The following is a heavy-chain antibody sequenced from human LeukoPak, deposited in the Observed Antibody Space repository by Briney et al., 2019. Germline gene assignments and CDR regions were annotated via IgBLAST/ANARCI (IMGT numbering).Heavy chain of an antibody. CDR2: IYSGGST. Sequence: GGSLRLSCAASGFTVSSNYMSWVRQAPGKGLEWVSVIYSGGSTYYADSVKGRFTISRDNSKNTLYLQINSLRAEDTAVYYCARRERFRGFDPWGQGTLVTVSS. J-gene: IGHJ5*02. CDR1: GFTVSSNY. CDR3: ARRERFRGFDP. D-gene: IGHD1-1*01. V-gene: IGHV3-66*01.